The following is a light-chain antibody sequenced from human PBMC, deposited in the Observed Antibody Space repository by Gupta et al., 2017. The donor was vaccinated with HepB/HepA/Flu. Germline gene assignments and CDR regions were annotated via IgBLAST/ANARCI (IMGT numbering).Light chain of an antibody. Sequence: EIVLTQSPGTLSLSPGERATLSCRASQSVTSNYLAWYQQKPGQAPRLLIYGTSSRATGIPDRFSGSGSGTDFTLTISRLEPEDFAAYYCQQYDNTPFTFGHGTXVDIK. CDR3: QQYDNTPFT. J-gene: IGKJ3*01. V-gene: IGKV3-20*01. CDR1: QSVTSNY. CDR2: GTS.